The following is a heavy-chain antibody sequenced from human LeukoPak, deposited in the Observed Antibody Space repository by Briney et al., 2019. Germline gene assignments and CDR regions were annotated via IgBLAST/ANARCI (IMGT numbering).Heavy chain of an antibody. CDR1: GGPISRSSYH. V-gene: IGHV4-39*01. CDR3: ARQEYGGNSDGY. CDR2: IYYSGTT. Sequence: SETLSLTCTVSGGPISRSSYHWGWIRQPPGKGLEWIASIYYSGTTYHNLSLKSRVTISVDTSKNQFSLKLSSVTAADTAVYYCARQEYGGNSDGYWGQGTLVTVSS. J-gene: IGHJ4*02. D-gene: IGHD4-23*01.